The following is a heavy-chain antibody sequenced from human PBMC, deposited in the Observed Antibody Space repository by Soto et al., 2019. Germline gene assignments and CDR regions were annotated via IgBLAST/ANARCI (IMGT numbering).Heavy chain of an antibody. CDR1: GFTFSTYA. V-gene: IGHV3-30-3*01. Sequence: QVQLVESGGGVVQPGKSLRLSCAASGFTFSTYAMYWVRQAPGKGLEWVAVMSYDGSTQYYADSVKGRFTISRDNSENTLYLQMNSLRAEDTAVYYCARGDYYDTSGYDYSHRGQGAVVTVSS. CDR2: MSYDGSTQ. J-gene: IGHJ4*02. D-gene: IGHD3-22*01. CDR3: ARGDYYDTSGYDYSH.